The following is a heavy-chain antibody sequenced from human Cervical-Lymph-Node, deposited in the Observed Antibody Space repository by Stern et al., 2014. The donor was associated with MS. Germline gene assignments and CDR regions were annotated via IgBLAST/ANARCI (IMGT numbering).Heavy chain of an antibody. D-gene: IGHD3-22*01. CDR3: ARDTPNDSSGYFTY. Sequence: VQLGESGAEVRKPGASVKVSCKASGYTSTDFHIHWVRQAPGQGLEWMGRINPNSGGTNYAQKFQGRVTMSRDTSIGTAYMELSRLRPYDTAVYYCARDTPNDSSGYFTYWGQGTLVTVSS. V-gene: IGHV1-2*06. CDR1: GYTSTDFH. CDR2: INPNSGGT. J-gene: IGHJ4*02.